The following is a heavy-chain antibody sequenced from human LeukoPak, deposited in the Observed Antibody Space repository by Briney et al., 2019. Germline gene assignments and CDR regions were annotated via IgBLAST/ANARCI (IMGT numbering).Heavy chain of an antibody. J-gene: IGHJ1*01. CDR1: GFTFDDYA. D-gene: IGHD6-13*01. CDR3: TKDGYSSSWLEGGRFQH. V-gene: IGHV3-9*01. CDR2: ISWNSGSI. Sequence: GRSLRLSCAASGFTFDDYAMHWVRQAPGKGLEWVSGISWNSGSIGYADSVKGRFTISRDNAKNSLYLQMNSLRAEDTALYYCTKDGYSSSWLEGGRFQHWGQGTLVTVSS.